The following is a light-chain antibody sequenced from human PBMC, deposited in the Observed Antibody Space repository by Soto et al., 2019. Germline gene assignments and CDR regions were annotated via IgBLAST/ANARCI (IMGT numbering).Light chain of an antibody. CDR3: HQFDTLPGT. Sequence: DIPMTQSPSSLSASVGDRVTLTCQASQDISKYLNWYQQKPGKAPKLLIHDTSVLKTGVPSRFIGTRSGTDFNFTITSLQPEDLATYYCHQFDTLPGTFGGGTKVEIK. V-gene: IGKV1-33*01. CDR1: QDISKY. CDR2: DTS. J-gene: IGKJ4*01.